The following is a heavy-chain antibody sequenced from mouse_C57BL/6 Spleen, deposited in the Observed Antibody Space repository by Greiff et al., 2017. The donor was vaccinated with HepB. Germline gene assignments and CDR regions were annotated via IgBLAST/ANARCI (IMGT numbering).Heavy chain of an antibody. CDR3: ARGRMGFDY. CDR2: INYDGSST. CDR1: GFTFSDYY. J-gene: IGHJ2*01. D-gene: IGHD2-3*01. Sequence: EVQLQESEGGLVQPGSSMKLSCTASGFTFSDYYMAWVRQVPEKGLEWVANINYDGSSTYYLDSLKSRFIISRDNAKNILYLQMSSLKSEDTATYYCARGRMGFDYWGQGTTLTVSS. V-gene: IGHV5-16*01.